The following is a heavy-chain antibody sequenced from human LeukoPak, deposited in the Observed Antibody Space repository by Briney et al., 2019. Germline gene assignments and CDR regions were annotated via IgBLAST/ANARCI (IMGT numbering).Heavy chain of an antibody. Sequence: ETPSLTSTVSVGSTRRYFWSSIRQPAGQGREWIGRIYTSGSTNYNPSLKSRVTISVDKSKNQFTLKLSSVTAADTAVYYCARGPDYSNLVDYWGQGTLVTVSS. V-gene: IGHV4-4*07. J-gene: IGHJ4*02. CDR2: IYTSGST. CDR1: VGSTRRYF. CDR3: ARGPDYSNLVDY. D-gene: IGHD4-11*01.